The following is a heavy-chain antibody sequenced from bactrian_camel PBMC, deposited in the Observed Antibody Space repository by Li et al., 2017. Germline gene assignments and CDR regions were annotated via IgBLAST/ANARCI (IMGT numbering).Heavy chain of an antibody. CDR2: ITHGIGDVGIP. Sequence: HVQLVESGGGLVQPGGSLRLSCAASGDVDSVFCMAWFRQVPGKEREGVAAITHGIGDVGIPYYPDSVKGRATISKDNRNGTLYLQINTIQPEDAGMYYCAALSPVMYYCARGLRTDRPEGQGTQVTVS. CDR1: GDVDSVFC. D-gene: IGHD3*01. V-gene: IGHV3S54*01. J-gene: IGHJ4*01.